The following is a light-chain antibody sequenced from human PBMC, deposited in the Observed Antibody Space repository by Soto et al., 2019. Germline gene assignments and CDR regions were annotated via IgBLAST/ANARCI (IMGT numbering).Light chain of an antibody. CDR2: KAS. CDR3: QQYNSYSRYT. V-gene: IGKV1-5*03. CDR1: QSISSW. Sequence: DIQMTQSPSTLSASVGDRVTITCRASQSISSWLAWYQQKPGKAPKLLIYKASSLESGVPSRFSGSGSGTEFSLTISSRQPDDFATYYCQQYNSYSRYTFGQGTKLEIK. J-gene: IGKJ2*01.